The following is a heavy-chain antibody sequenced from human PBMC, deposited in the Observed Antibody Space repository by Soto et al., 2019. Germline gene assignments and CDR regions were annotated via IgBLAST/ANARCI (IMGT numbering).Heavy chain of an antibody. J-gene: IGHJ6*02. V-gene: IGHV3-13*01. CDR3: AKYDIAARLTHYYYYGMDV. CDR2: IGTSLDT. CDR1: GFTFSSYD. Sequence: GGSLRLSCAASGFTFSSYDMHWARQGAGKGLEGVSAIGTSLDTYYPDSVKGRFTISRENAKNTLYLQMNSLRAEDTAVYYCAKYDIAARLTHYYYYGMDVWGQGTTVTVSS. D-gene: IGHD6-6*01.